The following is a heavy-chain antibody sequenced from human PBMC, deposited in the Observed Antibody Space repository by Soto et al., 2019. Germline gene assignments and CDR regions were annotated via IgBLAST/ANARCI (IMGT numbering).Heavy chain of an antibody. J-gene: IGHJ6*02. D-gene: IGHD2-2*03. V-gene: IGHV4-30-2*01. CDR1: SGSISSGGYS. Sequence: SETLSLTCTVSSGSISSGGYSWSWIRQPPGKGLERIGYIYHSGTTYYNPSLKSRVTISGDRSKNQLSLKMSSVTAADTAFYYCARFNGYCVSTSCHGSYGMDVWGQGTTVTVS. CDR2: IYHSGTT. CDR3: ARFNGYCVSTSCHGSYGMDV.